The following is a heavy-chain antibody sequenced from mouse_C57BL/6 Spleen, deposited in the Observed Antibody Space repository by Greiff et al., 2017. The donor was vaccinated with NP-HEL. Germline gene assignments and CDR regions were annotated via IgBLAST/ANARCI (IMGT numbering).Heavy chain of an antibody. V-gene: IGHV5-16*01. CDR2: INYDGSST. J-gene: IGHJ1*03. D-gene: IGHD2-3*01. CDR3: ARGWDWYFDV. Sequence: EVQRVESEGGLVQPGSSMKLSCTASGFTFSDYYMAWVRQVPEKGLEWVANINYDGSSTYYLDSLKSRFIISRDNAKNSLYLQMSSLKSEDSATYFCARGWDWYFDVWGTGTTVTVSS. CDR1: GFTFSDYY.